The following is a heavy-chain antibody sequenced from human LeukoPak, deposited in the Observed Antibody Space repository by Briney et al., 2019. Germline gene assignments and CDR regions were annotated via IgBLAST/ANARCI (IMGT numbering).Heavy chain of an antibody. CDR1: GFTFDDYA. J-gene: IGHJ5*02. Sequence: GGSLSFYCAASGFTFDDYAMHWHRQAPGKGLKWVSGISWNSGSIGYADSVKGRFTISRDNAKNSLYLQMNSLRAEDTALYYCAKGAAGNNWFDPWGQGTLVTVSS. V-gene: IGHV3-9*01. CDR2: ISWNSGSI. D-gene: IGHD6-19*01. CDR3: AKGAAGNNWFDP.